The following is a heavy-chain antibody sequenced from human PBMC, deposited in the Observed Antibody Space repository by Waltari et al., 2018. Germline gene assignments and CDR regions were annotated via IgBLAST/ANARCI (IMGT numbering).Heavy chain of an antibody. V-gene: IGHV4-39*01. Sequence: QLQLQESGPGPVTPSETLSLTCSVSGGSIDTPKHYWSWIRQPPGQGLEWIGPNSYAGTTYTNPSLRSRLTMSRDTSKNQLSLTLGSTTAADTAVYYCATYIGASVGTAAFDVWGQGTMVTVSS. CDR2: NSYAGTT. CDR3: ATYIGASVGTAAFDV. D-gene: IGHD5-12*01. J-gene: IGHJ3*01. CDR1: GGSIDTPKHY.